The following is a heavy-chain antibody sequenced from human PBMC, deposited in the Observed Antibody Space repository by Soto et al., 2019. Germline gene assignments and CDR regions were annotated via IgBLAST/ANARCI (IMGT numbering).Heavy chain of an antibody. V-gene: IGHV4-4*02. CDR1: GGSISSSNW. J-gene: IGHJ4*02. CDR2: IHHSGAT. CDR3: ASFGLSPKVPDS. Sequence: QVQLQESGPGLVKPSETLSLTCTVSGGSISSSNWWNGVRQSPGEGLEWIAEIHHSGATNYNPSLKSRVTIPTDKSKNQFALMLTSVTAADPAVYYCASFGLSPKVPDSWGQGSLVTVTS. D-gene: IGHD3-10*01.